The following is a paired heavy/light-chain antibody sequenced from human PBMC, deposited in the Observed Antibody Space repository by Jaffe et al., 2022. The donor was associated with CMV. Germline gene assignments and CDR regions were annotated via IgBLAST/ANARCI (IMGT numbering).Light chain of an antibody. CDR2: KVS. V-gene: IGKV2-24*01. CDR3: MQATQLRT. CDR1: QSLVHADGKTY. Sequence: DIVLTQTPLSSPVTLGQPASISCRSSQSLVHADGKTYLSWLQQRPGQPPRLLIYKVSNRFSGVPDRFSGSGAETDFTLKISRVEAEDVGVYYCMQATQLRTFGQGTKVEIK. J-gene: IGKJ1*01.
Heavy chain of an antibody. CDR3: VRDDDYLSGNLGRHADY. CDR1: GFTFSSYS. CDR2: ISASGRAI. V-gene: IGHV3-48*01. Sequence: EVQLVESGGGLVQPGGSLRLSCAASGFTFSSYSMNWFRQAPGKGLEWVSYISASGRAIFYKDSVKGRFTISRDNAKNSVFLQMNSLRAEDLAVYYCVRDDDYLSGNLGRHADYWGQGTLVTVSS. J-gene: IGHJ4*02. D-gene: IGHD3-10*01.